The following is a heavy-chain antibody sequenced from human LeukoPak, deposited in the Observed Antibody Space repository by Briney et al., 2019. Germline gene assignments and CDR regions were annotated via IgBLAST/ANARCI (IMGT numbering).Heavy chain of an antibody. D-gene: IGHD3-10*01. J-gene: IGHJ4*02. CDR3: ARDSLSYGSRFYYPRYFDS. CDR1: GFTVSTNF. CDR2: IYSGGDT. V-gene: IGHV3-53*01. Sequence: RGSLRLSCAPSGFTVSTNFMSWVRQAPGKGLEWVSFIYSGGDTYYADSVKCRFTISRDNSKNTLYLQMNSVRAKDTAKYYCARDSLSYGSRFYYPRYFDSWGQGTLVTVS.